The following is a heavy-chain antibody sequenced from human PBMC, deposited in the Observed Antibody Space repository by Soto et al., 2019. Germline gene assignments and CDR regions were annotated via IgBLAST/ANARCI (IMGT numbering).Heavy chain of an antibody. J-gene: IGHJ5*02. CDR2: IYYSGST. CDR1: GGSISSGGYY. D-gene: IGHD3-10*01. CDR3: ARVGPITMVRGVISQTNNWFDP. Sequence: SETLSLTCTVSGGSISSGGYYWSWIRQHPGKGLEWIGYIYYSGSTYYNPSLKSRVTISVDTSKNQFSLKLSSVTAADTAVYYCARVGPITMVRGVISQTNNWFDPWGQGTLVTVSS. V-gene: IGHV4-31*03.